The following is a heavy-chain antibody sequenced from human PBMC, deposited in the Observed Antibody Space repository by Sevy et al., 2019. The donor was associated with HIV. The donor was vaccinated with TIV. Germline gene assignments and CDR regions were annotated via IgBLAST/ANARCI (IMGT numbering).Heavy chain of an antibody. CDR3: ARGGKAPSPNFDY. V-gene: IGHV1-2*02. J-gene: IGHJ4*02. D-gene: IGHD6-6*01. Sequence: ASVKVSCKASGYTLTCYYMHWVRQAPGQGLEWMGWINPNSGGTNYAQMFQGRVTMTRDTSISTAYMELSRLRSDDTAVYYCARGGKAPSPNFDYWGQGSLVTVSS. CDR1: GYTLTCYY. CDR2: INPNSGGT.